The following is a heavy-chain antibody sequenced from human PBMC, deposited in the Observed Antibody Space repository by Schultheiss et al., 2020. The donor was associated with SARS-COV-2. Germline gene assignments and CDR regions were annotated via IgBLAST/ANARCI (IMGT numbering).Heavy chain of an antibody. Sequence: SQTLSLTCIVSGGSIRNYLWTWIRQPPGKGLEWIGYIYYSGSTNYNPSLKSRVTISVDTSKNQFSLKLSSVTAADTAVYYCARQFYPYGMDVWGQGTTVTVSS. V-gene: IGHV4-59*01. D-gene: IGHD3-16*02. J-gene: IGHJ6*02. CDR1: GGSIRNYL. CDR3: ARQFYPYGMDV. CDR2: IYYSGST.